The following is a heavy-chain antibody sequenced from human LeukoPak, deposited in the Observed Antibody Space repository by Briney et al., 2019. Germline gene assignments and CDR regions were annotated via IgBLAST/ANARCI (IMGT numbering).Heavy chain of an antibody. V-gene: IGHV4-61*01. Sequence: SETLSLTCTVSGGSVSSGSYYWSWIRQPPGKELEWIGYIFYSGSTNYNPSLKSRVTISVDTSKNQFSLKLSSVTAADTAVYYCAGGQRQYGYGYYLDYWGQGTLVTVSS. J-gene: IGHJ4*02. CDR1: GGSVSSGSYY. CDR3: AGGQRQYGYGYYLDY. D-gene: IGHD5-18*01. CDR2: IFYSGST.